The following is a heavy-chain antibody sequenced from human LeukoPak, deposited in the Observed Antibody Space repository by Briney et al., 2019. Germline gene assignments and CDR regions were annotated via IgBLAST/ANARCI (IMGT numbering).Heavy chain of an antibody. J-gene: IGHJ2*01. CDR3: TRDPSTAADDWYFDL. V-gene: IGHV4-59*01. CDR1: GGSISSYY. Sequence: PSETLSLTCTVSGGSISSYYWSWRRQPPGKGLEWIGYIYYTGSTNYNPSLKGRVTISVDTSKNQFSLRLSSVTAADTAVYFCTRDPSTAADDWYFDLWGRGTLVTVSS. CDR2: IYYTGST. D-gene: IGHD6-13*01.